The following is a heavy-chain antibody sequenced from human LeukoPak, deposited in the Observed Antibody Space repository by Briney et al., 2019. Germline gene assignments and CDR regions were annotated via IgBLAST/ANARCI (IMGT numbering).Heavy chain of an antibody. CDR2: INHSGST. Sequence: PSETLSLTCAVYGGSFSGYYWSWIRQPPGKGLEWIGEINHSGSTNYNPSLKSRVTISVDTSKNQFSLKLSSVTAADTAVYYCARGVCSSTSCYTAIVVVKNSGSYFDYWGQGTLVTVSS. CDR1: GGSFSGYY. D-gene: IGHD2-2*02. V-gene: IGHV4-34*01. J-gene: IGHJ4*02. CDR3: ARGVCSSTSCYTAIVVVKNSGSYFDY.